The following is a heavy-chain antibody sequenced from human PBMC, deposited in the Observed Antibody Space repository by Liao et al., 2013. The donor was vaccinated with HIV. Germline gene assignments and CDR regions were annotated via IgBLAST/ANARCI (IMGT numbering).Heavy chain of an antibody. CDR1: GDSLNTGHYY. V-gene: IGHV4-61*02. Sequence: QVQLQESGPGLVKPSQTLSLSCTVSGDSLNTGHYYWSWIRQPAGKGLEWIGRIYTSGSTNYNPSLKSRLTIVGDTSKNQFSLRLSSVTAADTAVYYCARDLLLGMENAFDIWGQGTMVTVSS. D-gene: IGHD7-27*01. J-gene: IGHJ3*02. CDR3: ARDLLLGMENAFDI. CDR2: IYTSGST.